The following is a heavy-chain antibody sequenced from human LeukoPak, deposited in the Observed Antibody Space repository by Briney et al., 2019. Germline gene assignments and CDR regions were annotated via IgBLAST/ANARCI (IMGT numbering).Heavy chain of an antibody. V-gene: IGHV3-9*01. CDR1: GFTFDDYA. J-gene: IGHJ4*02. D-gene: IGHD5-12*01. CDR3: ARDLYSGYGYFDC. Sequence: GGSLRLSCAASGFTFDDYAMHWVRQAPGKGLEWVSGISWNSGSIGYADSVKGRFTISRDNAKNSLYLQMNSLRAEDTAVYYCARDLYSGYGYFDCWGQGTLVTVSS. CDR2: ISWNSGSI.